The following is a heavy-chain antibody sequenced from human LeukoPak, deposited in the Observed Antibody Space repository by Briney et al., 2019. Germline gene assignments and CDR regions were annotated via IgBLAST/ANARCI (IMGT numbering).Heavy chain of an antibody. CDR3: ARASYYYDSSGYHDNLYFDY. CDR2: ISYDGSNK. Sequence: PGRSLRLSCAASGFTFSSYAMHWVRQAPGKGLEWVAVISYDGSNKYYADSVKGRFTISRDNSKNTLYLQMNSLRSEDTAVYYCARASYYYDSSGYHDNLYFDYWGQGTLVTVSS. V-gene: IGHV3-30*04. J-gene: IGHJ4*02. CDR1: GFTFSSYA. D-gene: IGHD3-22*01.